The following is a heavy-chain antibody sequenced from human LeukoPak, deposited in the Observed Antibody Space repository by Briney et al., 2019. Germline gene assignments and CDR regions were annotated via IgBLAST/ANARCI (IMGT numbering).Heavy chain of an antibody. CDR3: SYSSLGWFDP. D-gene: IGHD6-13*01. V-gene: IGHV1-69*05. J-gene: IGHJ5*02. CDR2: IIPIFGTA. CDR1: GGTFSSYA. Sequence: SVKVSCKASGGTFSSYAISWVRQAPGQGLEWMGGIIPIFGTANYAQKFQGRVTITTDESTSTAYMELSSLRSEDTAVYYCSYSSLGWFDPWGQGTLVTVSS.